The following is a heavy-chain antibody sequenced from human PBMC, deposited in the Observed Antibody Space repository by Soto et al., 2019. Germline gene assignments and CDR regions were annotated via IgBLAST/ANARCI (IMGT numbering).Heavy chain of an antibody. CDR3: ARVELSVAYGDFHAFDI. D-gene: IGHD4-17*01. V-gene: IGHV4-39*01. CDR2: IYYTGTT. CDR1: GGSISSNDNY. Sequence: QLQLQESGPGLVQPSETLSLTCTVSGGSISSNDNYWGWIRQPPGKGLEWIGSIYYTGTTYYNPSLKSRVTISVDTCKNQFSLKLSSVTAADTAVYFCARVELSVAYGDFHAFDIWGQGTMVTVSS. J-gene: IGHJ3*02.